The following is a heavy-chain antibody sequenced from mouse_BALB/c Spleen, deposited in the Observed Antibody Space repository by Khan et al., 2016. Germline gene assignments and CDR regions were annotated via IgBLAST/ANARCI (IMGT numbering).Heavy chain of an antibody. J-gene: IGHJ4*01. CDR1: GYTFTNYG. V-gene: IGHV9-1*02. D-gene: IGHD1-2*01. CDR2: INTYTGEP. CDR3: ARSIDCYGYVGAMDY. Sequence: QIQLVQSGPELKKPGETVKISCKASGYTFTNYGMNWVKQAPGKGLKWMGWINTYTGEPTYVDDFKGRFAFSMETSASTAYLQLNNLKNEDMATYFCARSIDCYGYVGAMDYWGQGTSVTVSS.